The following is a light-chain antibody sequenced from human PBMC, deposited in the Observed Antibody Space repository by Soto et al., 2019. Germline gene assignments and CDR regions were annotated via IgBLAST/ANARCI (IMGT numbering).Light chain of an antibody. CDR3: HQDNNWPRT. CDR1: QSVSSN. J-gene: IGKJ1*01. Sequence: EIVITPSPATLSVSPWEIATLSCRASQSVSSNLAWYPQNPGQAPRLLIYGASTRATGIPGRFSGSGSGTEFTLTITSLQSEDFAVYYCHQDNNWPRTFGEGTKVEIK. CDR2: GAS. V-gene: IGKV3-15*01.